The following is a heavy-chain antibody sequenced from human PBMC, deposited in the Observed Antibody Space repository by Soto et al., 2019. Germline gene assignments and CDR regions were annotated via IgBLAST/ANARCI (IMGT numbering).Heavy chain of an antibody. CDR1: GGSFSGYY. Sequence: SETLSLTCAVYGGSFSGYYWSWIRQPPGKGLELIGEINHSGSTNYNPSLKSRVTISVDTSKNQFSLKLSSVTAADTAVYYCARGRFLEWLLYNYYYYYGMDVWGQGTTVTSP. CDR3: ARGRFLEWLLYNYYYYYGMDV. V-gene: IGHV4-34*01. CDR2: INHSGST. D-gene: IGHD3-3*01. J-gene: IGHJ6*02.